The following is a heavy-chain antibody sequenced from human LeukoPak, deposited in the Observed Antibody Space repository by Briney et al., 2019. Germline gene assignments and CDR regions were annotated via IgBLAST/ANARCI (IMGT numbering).Heavy chain of an antibody. V-gene: IGHV1-69*05. CDR3: ARGAVPYSSSSCFDY. D-gene: IGHD6-6*01. CDR2: IIPIFGTA. J-gene: IGHJ4*02. CDR1: GGTLSSYV. Sequence: SVKVSCKASGGTLSSYVISWVRQAPGQGLEWMGGIIPIFGTANYAQKFQGRVTITTDESTSTAYMELSSLRSEDTAVCYCARGAVPYSSSSCFDYWGQGTLVTVSS.